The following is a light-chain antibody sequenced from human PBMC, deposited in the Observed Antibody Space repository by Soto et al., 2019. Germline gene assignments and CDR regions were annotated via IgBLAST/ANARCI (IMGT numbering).Light chain of an antibody. CDR1: QSVTRY. V-gene: IGKV3-11*01. CDR2: DTS. CDR3: QQRSNWPPIT. J-gene: IGKJ5*01. Sequence: IAVTQSPATLSLSPGERATLSCRASQSVTRYLAWYQQKPGQAPRLLIYDTSNRATGIPARFSGSGSGTDFTLTISSLEPEDFAVYYCQQRSNWPPITFGQGTRLEIK.